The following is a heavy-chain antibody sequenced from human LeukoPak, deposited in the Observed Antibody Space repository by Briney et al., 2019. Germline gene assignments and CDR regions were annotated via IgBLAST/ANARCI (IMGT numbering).Heavy chain of an antibody. D-gene: IGHD5-18*01. CDR1: GFTFSSYD. V-gene: IGHV3-13*04. J-gene: IGHJ4*02. CDR3: ARGGVSTAMVTPRPFDY. CDR2: IGTAGDT. Sequence: GGSLRLSCAASGFTFSSYDMHWVRQATGKGREWVSAIGTAGDTYYPGSVKGRFTISRENAKNSLYLQMNSLRAGDTAVYYCARGGVSTAMVTPRPFDYWGQGTLVTVSS.